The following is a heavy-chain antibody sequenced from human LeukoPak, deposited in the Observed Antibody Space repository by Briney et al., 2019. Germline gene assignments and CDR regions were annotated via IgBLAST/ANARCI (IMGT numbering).Heavy chain of an antibody. CDR3: AREGVSPEFDY. CDR2: IVVASGNT. Sequence: SVKVSCKASGFTFTNSAMQWVRQARGQRLEWVGWIVVASGNTKYAQKFQERVTITRDMSTSTAYMELSSLRPEDTAVYYCAREGVSPEFDYWGQGTLVTVSS. V-gene: IGHV1-58*02. J-gene: IGHJ4*02. CDR1: GFTFTNSA. D-gene: IGHD3-10*01.